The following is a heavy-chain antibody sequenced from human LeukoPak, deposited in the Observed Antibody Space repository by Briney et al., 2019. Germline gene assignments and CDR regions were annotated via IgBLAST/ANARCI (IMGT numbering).Heavy chain of an antibody. D-gene: IGHD3-16*01. V-gene: IGHV6-1*01. CDR3: ARGWGLDY. CDR2: TYYRSKWYN. J-gene: IGHJ4*02. CDR1: GDSVSSNSAA. Sequence: QTLSLTCAISGDSVSSNSAAWNWIRQSPSRGLEWLGRTYYRSKWYNDYAESVKSRITFNADTTKNQFSLRLNFVTPEDTAVYYCARGWGLDYWGQGTLVTVSS.